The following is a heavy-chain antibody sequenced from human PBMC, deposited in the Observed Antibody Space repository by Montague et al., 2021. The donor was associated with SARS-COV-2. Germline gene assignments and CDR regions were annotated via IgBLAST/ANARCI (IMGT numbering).Heavy chain of an antibody. J-gene: IGHJ4*02. D-gene: IGHD5-12*01. CDR3: ARDSGYDYGYFDY. CDR2: TQYGPKRHS. V-gene: IGHV6-1*01. CDR1: GDSVVEHRGG. Sequence: CAISGDSVVEHRGGSDEHTHALQSHVKLVCRTQYGPKRHSDYAVSVKSRITINPDPSKNQFSLQLNSVTPEDTAVYYCARDSGYDYGYFDYWGQGTLVTVSS.